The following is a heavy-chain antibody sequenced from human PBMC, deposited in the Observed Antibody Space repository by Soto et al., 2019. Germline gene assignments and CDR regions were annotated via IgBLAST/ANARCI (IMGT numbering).Heavy chain of an antibody. CDR3: ARFRELLFPYNWFDP. CDR1: GYSFTSYW. D-gene: IGHD3-10*01. V-gene: IGHV5-51*01. Sequence: GESLKISCKGSGYSFTSYWIGWVRQMPGKGLEWMGIIYPGDSDTRYSPSFQGQVTISADKSISTAYLQWSSLKASDTAMYYCARFRELLFPYNWFDPWGQGTLVTVSS. J-gene: IGHJ5*02. CDR2: IYPGDSDT.